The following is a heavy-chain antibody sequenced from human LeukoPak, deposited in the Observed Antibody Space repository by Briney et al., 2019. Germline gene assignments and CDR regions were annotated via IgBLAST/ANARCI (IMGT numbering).Heavy chain of an antibody. Sequence: GGSLRLSCVASGFSVSSFWMSWVGQAPGKGLEWVANIKGDGSVQYYLDSVKGRFTISRDSAKNSLYLQMNSLRSEDTAVYYCARGASAHGDYFVYWGQGTLVTVSS. V-gene: IGHV3-7*01. CDR1: GFSVSSFW. CDR2: IKGDGSVQ. D-gene: IGHD4-17*01. J-gene: IGHJ4*02. CDR3: ARGASAHGDYFVY.